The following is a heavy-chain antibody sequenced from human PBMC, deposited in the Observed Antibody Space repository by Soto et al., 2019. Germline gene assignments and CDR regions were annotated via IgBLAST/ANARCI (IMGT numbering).Heavy chain of an antibody. J-gene: IGHJ3*02. D-gene: IGHD1-7*01. Sequence: QVQLVESGGGVVQPGRSLRLSCAASGFSFSTYGMYWVRQAPAGGLGWVALVWYDGSKEYYADSVKGRFTISRDNSKNTLYLQMSSLRAEDTSVYFCARTDWNYGTGVFDIWGQGTMVTVSS. CDR2: VWYDGSKE. CDR1: GFSFSTYG. CDR3: ARTDWNYGTGVFDI. V-gene: IGHV3-33*01.